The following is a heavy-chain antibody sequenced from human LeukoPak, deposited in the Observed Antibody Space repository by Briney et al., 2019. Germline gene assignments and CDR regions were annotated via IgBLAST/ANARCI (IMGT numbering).Heavy chain of an antibody. CDR3: AKGHPGDTYYCYYGMDV. CDR2: ISESGGST. J-gene: IGHJ6*02. Sequence: GGSLRLSCVVSGFTFSTSAMSWVRQAPGKGLEWVSGISESGGSTYYADSVKGRFTISRDNSKNTLYLQMNSLRAEDTAVYYCAKGHPGDTYYCYYGMDVWGQGTTVTVSS. D-gene: IGHD1-26*01. CDR1: GFTFSTSA. V-gene: IGHV3-23*01.